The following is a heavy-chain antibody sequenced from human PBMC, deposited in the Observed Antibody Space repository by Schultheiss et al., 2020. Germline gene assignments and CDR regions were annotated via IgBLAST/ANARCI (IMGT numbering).Heavy chain of an antibody. V-gene: IGHV4-61*02. CDR2: IYTSGST. CDR1: GGSISSGSYY. D-gene: IGHD1-26*01. CDR3: ARLSGTYGSDCDN. J-gene: IGHJ4*02. Sequence: SETLSLTCTVSGGSISSGSYYWSWIRQPAGKGLEWIGRIYTSGSTNYNPSLKSRVTISLDTSKNQFSLKLSSVTAADTAVYYCARLSGTYGSDCDNWGQGTLVTVSS.